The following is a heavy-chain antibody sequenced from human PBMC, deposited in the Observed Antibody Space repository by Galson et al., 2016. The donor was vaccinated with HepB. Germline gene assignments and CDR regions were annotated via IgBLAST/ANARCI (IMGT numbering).Heavy chain of an antibody. V-gene: IGHV3-53*01. J-gene: IGHJ4*02. CDR1: GFSVSGDD. CDR3: ASFFGQRDY. D-gene: IGHD3-16*01. Sequence: SLRLSCAVSGFSVSGDDLSWVRQAPGKGLEWVSSLYRGGGAYYAEAMKGRFTVSRDTSKNTLYLQMNNLRVDDTAVYYCASFFGQRDYWGQGNLVAVPS. CDR2: LYRGGGA.